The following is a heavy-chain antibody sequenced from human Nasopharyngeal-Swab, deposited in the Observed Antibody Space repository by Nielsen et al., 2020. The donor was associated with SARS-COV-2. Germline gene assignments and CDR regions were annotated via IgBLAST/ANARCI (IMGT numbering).Heavy chain of an antibody. CDR2: ISSGSSYI. CDR3: ARVSTYGDYGPFDY. CDR1: GFTFSSYS. Sequence: GGSLRLSCTASGFTFSSYSMNWVRQAPGKGLEWVSFISSGSSYIYYADSLKGRFTISRDNAKKSLCLQMNSLRAEDTAVYYCARVSTYGDYGPFDYWGQGTLVTVSS. V-gene: IGHV3-21*01. J-gene: IGHJ4*02. D-gene: IGHD4-17*01.